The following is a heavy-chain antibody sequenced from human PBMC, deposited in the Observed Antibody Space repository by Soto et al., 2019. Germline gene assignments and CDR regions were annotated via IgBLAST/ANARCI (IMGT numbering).Heavy chain of an antibody. Sequence: SGTLSITCTFSGGSPRGTGYYWGWVRQPPEKRLAWLGSIYYSGTNYDNPSLKSRVTISVDTSKNQFSLQLSSVTAEDTAVYCCTRLGQQLERSCFDYWGQGALVTVSS. CDR1: GGSPRGTGYY. CDR3: TRLGQQLERSCFDY. V-gene: IGHV4-39*01. J-gene: IGHJ4*02. D-gene: IGHD6-13*01. CDR2: IYYSGTN.